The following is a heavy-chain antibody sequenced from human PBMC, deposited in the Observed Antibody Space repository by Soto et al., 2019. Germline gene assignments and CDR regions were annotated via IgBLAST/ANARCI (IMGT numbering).Heavy chain of an antibody. Sequence: PGGSLRLSCAASGFTFSSYAMGWVRQPPGKGLEWVSSIGVSDGSRYYADSVKGRFSISRDNSENTVYLQMNGLRAEDTAVYYCVKDNPAWRQVWGYDYLVQGVQVTVSS. CDR1: GFTFSSYA. CDR3: VKDNPAWRQVWGYDY. CDR2: IGVSDGSR. J-gene: IGHJ4*02. V-gene: IGHV3-23*01. D-gene: IGHD7-27*01.